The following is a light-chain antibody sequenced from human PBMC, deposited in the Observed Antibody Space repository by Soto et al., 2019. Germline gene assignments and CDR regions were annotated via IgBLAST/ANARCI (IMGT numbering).Light chain of an antibody. CDR2: GAS. V-gene: IGKV3-20*01. Sequence: EIVLTQSPGTLSLSPGERATLSCRASQSVSSYLAWYQQKPGQAPRLLIYGASSRATCIPDRFSASGSGTDFTLTISRLEPEDFAVYYCQQYGSSSRTFGQGTKVEIK. CDR1: QSVSSY. J-gene: IGKJ1*01. CDR3: QQYGSSSRT.